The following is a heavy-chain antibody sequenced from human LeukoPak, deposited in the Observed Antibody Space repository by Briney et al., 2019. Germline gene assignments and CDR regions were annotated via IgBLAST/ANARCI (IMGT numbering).Heavy chain of an antibody. D-gene: IGHD2-15*01. CDR3: ATLTYCSGGSCFPKYFQH. CDR2: IYYSGST. Sequence: PSETLSLTCTVSGGSISSYYWSWIRQPPGKGLEWIGYIYYSGSTNHNPSLKSRVTISVDTSKNQFSLKLSSVTAAVTAVYYCATLTYCSGGSCFPKYFQHWGQGTLVAVSS. J-gene: IGHJ1*01. CDR1: GGSISSYY. V-gene: IGHV4-59*08.